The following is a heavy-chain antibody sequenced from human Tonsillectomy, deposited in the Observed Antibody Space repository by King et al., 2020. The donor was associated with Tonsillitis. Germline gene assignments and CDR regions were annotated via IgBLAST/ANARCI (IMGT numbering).Heavy chain of an antibody. Sequence: VQLVESGGGVVQPGRSLRLSCAASGFTFSRYAMHWVRQAPGKGLEWVAVISYDGSNKYYADSVKGRFTISRDNSKNTLYLQMNSLRAEDTAVYYCARESSVWYGDAFDIWSQGTMVTVSS. J-gene: IGHJ3*02. CDR2: ISYDGSNK. CDR1: GFTFSRYA. V-gene: IGHV3-30*01. CDR3: ARESSVWYGDAFDI. D-gene: IGHD6-19*01.